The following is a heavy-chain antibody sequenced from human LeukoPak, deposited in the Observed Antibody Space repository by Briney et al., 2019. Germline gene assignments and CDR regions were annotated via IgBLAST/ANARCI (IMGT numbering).Heavy chain of an antibody. CDR3: AKKSPPGIHVDY. V-gene: IGHV4-39*07. D-gene: IGHD3-10*01. Sequence: PSETLSLTCTVSGGSISSSSYYWGWIRQPPGKGLEWIGSIYYSGSTYYNPSLKSRVTISVDTSKNQFSLKLSSVTAADTAVYYCAKKSPPGIHVDYWGQGTLVTVSS. CDR2: IYYSGST. J-gene: IGHJ4*02. CDR1: GGSISSSSYY.